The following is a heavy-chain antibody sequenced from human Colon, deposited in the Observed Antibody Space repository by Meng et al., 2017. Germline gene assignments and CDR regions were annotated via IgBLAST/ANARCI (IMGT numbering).Heavy chain of an antibody. CDR3: ARPDGYYYDSSGYDY. V-gene: IGHV4-34*01. CDR2: INHSGST. Sequence: SETLSLTCAVYGGSFSGYYWSWIRQPPGEGLEWIGEINHSGSTNYNPSLKSRVTISVDTSKNQFSLKLSSVTAADTAVYYCARPDGYYYDSSGYDYWGQGTLVTVSS. D-gene: IGHD3-22*01. J-gene: IGHJ4*02. CDR1: GGSFSGYY.